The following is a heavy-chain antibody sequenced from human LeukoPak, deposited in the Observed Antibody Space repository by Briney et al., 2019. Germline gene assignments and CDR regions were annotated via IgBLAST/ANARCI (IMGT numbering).Heavy chain of an antibody. CDR1: GGTFSSYA. J-gene: IGHJ6*02. CDR2: IIPIFGTA. Sequence: GASVKVSCKASGGTFSSYAISWVRQAPGQGLEWMGGIIPIFGTANYAQKFQGRVTITADESMSTAYMELSSLRSEDTAVYYCASCPGPCYYYHGMDVWGQGTTVTVSS. V-gene: IGHV1-69*13. CDR3: ASCPGPCYYYHGMDV.